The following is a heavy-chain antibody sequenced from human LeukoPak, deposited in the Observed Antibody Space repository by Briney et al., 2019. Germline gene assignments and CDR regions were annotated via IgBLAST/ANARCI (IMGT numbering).Heavy chain of an antibody. J-gene: IGHJ4*02. D-gene: IGHD5-12*01. CDR2: IYYSGST. Sequence: SETLSLTCTVSGGSSSSSSYYWGWIRQPPGKGLEWIGSIYYSGSTYYNPSLKSRVTISVDTSKNQFSLKLSSVTAADTAVYYCARVFHGSGYDSGYYFDYWGQGTLVTVSS. CDR1: GGSSSSSSYY. CDR3: ARVFHGSGYDSGYYFDY. V-gene: IGHV4-39*07.